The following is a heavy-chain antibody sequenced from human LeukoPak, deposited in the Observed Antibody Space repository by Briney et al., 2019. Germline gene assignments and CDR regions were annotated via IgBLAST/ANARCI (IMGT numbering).Heavy chain of an antibody. CDR3: ARHPHSGSYQFDY. CDR1: GFTFSSYE. V-gene: IGHV3-48*03. CDR2: ISSSGSTI. Sequence: GGSLRLSCAASGFTFSSYEMNWVRQAPGKGLEWVSYISSSGSTIYYADSVKGRFTISRDNAKNSLYLQMNSLRAEDTAVYYCARHPHSGSYQFDYWGQGTLVTVSS. J-gene: IGHJ4*02. D-gene: IGHD1-26*01.